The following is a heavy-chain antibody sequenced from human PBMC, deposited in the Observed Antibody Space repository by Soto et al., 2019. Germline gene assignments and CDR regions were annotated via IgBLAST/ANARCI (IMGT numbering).Heavy chain of an antibody. J-gene: IGHJ4*02. V-gene: IGHV1-18*01. CDR2: ISAYNGNT. CDR3: ARGTYYDILTGYYPLDY. D-gene: IGHD3-9*01. Sequence: ASVKVSCKASGYTFTSYGISWVRQAPGQGLEWMGWISAYNGNTNYAQKLQGRVTMTTDTSTSTAYMELRSLRSDDTAVYYCARGTYYDILTGYYPLDYWGQGTLVTVSS. CDR1: GYTFTSYG.